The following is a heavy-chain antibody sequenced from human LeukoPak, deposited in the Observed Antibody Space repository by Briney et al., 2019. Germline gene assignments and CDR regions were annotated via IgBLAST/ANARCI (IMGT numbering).Heavy chain of an antibody. CDR1: GYTXTNYF. J-gene: IGHJ4*02. V-gene: IGHV1-46*01. CDR2: INPSGGST. Sequence: ASVKVSCKTSGYTXTNYFIHWVRQAPGQGLEWMGIINPSGGSTTFSPKFQGRITLTRDTSTNTVYLDLSSLRSEDTAVYYCARDGDYHGNSVLFDYWGQGTQVTVSS. CDR3: ARDGDYHGNSVLFDY. D-gene: IGHD4-23*01.